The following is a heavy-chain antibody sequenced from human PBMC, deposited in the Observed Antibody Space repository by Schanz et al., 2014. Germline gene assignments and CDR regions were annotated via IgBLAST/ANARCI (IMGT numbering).Heavy chain of an antibody. J-gene: IGHJ4*02. V-gene: IGHV3-23*04. CDR3: ARGGSGSHYRLDY. D-gene: IGHD1-26*01. CDR1: GFSFSSYA. Sequence: EVQLVESGGGLVKPGGSLRLSCAASGFSFSSYAMGWVRQARGKGLEWVSAMNESHSTIYYADSVRGRFTISRDNAENTLFLQMNSLRAEDTGLYFCARGGSGSHYRLDYWGQGTLVTVSS. CDR2: MNESHSTI.